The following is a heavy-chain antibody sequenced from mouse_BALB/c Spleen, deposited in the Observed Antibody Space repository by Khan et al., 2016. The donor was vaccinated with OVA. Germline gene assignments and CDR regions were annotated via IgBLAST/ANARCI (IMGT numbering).Heavy chain of an antibody. CDR3: APIGTYCVSFAY. D-gene: IGHD1-1*01. Sequence: VQLQQSGPELVKPGASVKMSCKAAGYTFTSYVMHWVKQKPGLGLEWIGYIYPFNDDTKYNEKFIGQATLTSDKSSSTAYMQLSSLTTEDSAVYCCAPIGTYCVSFAYWGQGTLVTVSA. V-gene: IGHV1S136*01. CDR1: GYTFTSYV. CDR2: IYPFNDDT. J-gene: IGHJ3*01.